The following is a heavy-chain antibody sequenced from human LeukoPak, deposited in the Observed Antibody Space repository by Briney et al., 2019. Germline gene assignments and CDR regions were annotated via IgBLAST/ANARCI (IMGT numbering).Heavy chain of an antibody. CDR2: IYTSGST. V-gene: IGHV4-4*07. CDR1: GGSISSYY. CDR3: ARGHYSNYDSFDY. J-gene: IGHJ4*02. D-gene: IGHD4-11*01. Sequence: SETLSLTCTVSGGSISSYYWRWIRQPAGKGLEWIGRIYTSGSTNYNPPLKSRVTMSVDTSKNQLSLKLSSVTAADTAVYYCARGHYSNYDSFDYWGQGTLVTVSS.